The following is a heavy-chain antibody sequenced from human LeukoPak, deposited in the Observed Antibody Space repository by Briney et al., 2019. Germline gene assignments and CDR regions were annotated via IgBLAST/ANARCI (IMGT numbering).Heavy chain of an antibody. D-gene: IGHD1-26*01. V-gene: IGHV1-69*06. CDR2: IIPMSDTA. CDR1: GGTFNSYA. CDR3: AREDDTGRYMGDDAFDI. J-gene: IGHJ3*02. Sequence: KVSCKASGGTFNSYAISWVRQAPGQGLEWMGGIIPMSDTANYPQKFRGRLTITADIPTSTVYMELSSLRSEDTAVYYCAREDDTGRYMGDDAFDIWGQGTMVTVSS.